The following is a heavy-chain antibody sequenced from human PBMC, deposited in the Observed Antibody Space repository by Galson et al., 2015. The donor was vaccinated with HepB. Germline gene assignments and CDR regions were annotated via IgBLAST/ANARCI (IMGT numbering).Heavy chain of an antibody. CDR2: ISYDGSNK. J-gene: IGHJ4*02. CDR3: ARDTSIFGWVTAIPENPDY. D-gene: IGHD2-21*02. Sequence: SLRLSCAASGFTFSSYAMHWVRQAPGKGLEWVAVISYDGSNKYYADSVKGRFTISRDNSKNTLYLQMNSLRAEDTAVYYCARDTSIFGWVTAIPENPDYWGQGTLVAVSS. V-gene: IGHV3-30-3*01. CDR1: GFTFSSYA.